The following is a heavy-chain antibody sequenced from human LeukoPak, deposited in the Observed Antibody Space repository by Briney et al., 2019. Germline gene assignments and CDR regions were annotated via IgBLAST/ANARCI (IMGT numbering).Heavy chain of an antibody. Sequence: ASVKVSCKASGYTFTSYGISCVRQAPGQGLEWMGWISAYNGNTNYAQKLQGRVTMTTDTSTSTAYMELRSLRSDDTAVYYCARGSYDYVWGSYLAFDYWGQGTLVTVSS. V-gene: IGHV1-18*01. CDR2: ISAYNGNT. D-gene: IGHD3-16*02. J-gene: IGHJ4*02. CDR1: GYTFTSYG. CDR3: ARGSYDYVWGSYLAFDY.